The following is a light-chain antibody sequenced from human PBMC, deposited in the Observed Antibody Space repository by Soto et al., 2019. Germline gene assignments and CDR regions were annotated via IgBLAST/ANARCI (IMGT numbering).Light chain of an antibody. Sequence: DIQMTQSPSTLSASVGDRVTITCRASQIISNWLAWYQQKPGKAPKLLIYKAYSLESGVPSRFSGSGSGTEFTLTISSLQPDDFATYYCQQYNNYWTFGQGTKVEIK. V-gene: IGKV1-5*03. CDR1: QIISNW. J-gene: IGKJ1*01. CDR2: KAY. CDR3: QQYNNYWT.